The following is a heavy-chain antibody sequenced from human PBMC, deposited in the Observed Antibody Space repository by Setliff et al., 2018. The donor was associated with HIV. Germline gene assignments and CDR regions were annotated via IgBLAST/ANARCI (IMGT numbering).Heavy chain of an antibody. CDR1: GGSISRSDYY. J-gene: IGHJ4*02. Sequence: SATLSLTCTVSGGSISRSDYYWGWIRQPPGKGLEWIGSFYDGGSTYYNPSLKSRVTISVDTSKNQFSLNLSSLTAADTAVYYCAKEDNYDILIGYCIYFDCWGQGTQVTGLL. CDR2: FYDGGST. V-gene: IGHV4-39*02. D-gene: IGHD3-9*01. CDR3: AKEDNYDILIGYCIYFDC.